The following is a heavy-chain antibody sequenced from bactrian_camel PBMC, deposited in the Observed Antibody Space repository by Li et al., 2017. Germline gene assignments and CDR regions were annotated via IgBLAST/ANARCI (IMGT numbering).Heavy chain of an antibody. J-gene: IGHJ4*01. Sequence: VQLVESGGGSVQAGGSLTLSCVASGRTSGRNCMGWFRQAAGKEREVVSTIYGVGTTLYADSVKGRFTISQDNAKNTLYLQMDSLDPDDTAMYYCAAESSCNNWYRTRPLFSENTYWGQGTQVTVS. D-gene: IGHD6*01. CDR1: GRTSGRNC. V-gene: IGHV3S55*01. CDR2: IYGVGTT. CDR3: AAESSCNNWYRTRPLFSENTY.